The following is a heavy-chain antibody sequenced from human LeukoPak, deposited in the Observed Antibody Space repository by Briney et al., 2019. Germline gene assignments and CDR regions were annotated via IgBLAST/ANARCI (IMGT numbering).Heavy chain of an antibody. Sequence: PGGSLRLSCAASGFTFNSYTMNWVRQAPGKGLEWVSSISSSSNYIYYADSVEGRFTISRDNAKNSLNLQMSSLRAEDTAVYYCARSYYDSLTYYYGMDVWGQGTTVTVSS. CDR2: ISSSSNYI. D-gene: IGHD3-9*01. J-gene: IGHJ6*02. CDR1: GFTFNSYT. CDR3: ARSYYDSLTYYYGMDV. V-gene: IGHV3-21*04.